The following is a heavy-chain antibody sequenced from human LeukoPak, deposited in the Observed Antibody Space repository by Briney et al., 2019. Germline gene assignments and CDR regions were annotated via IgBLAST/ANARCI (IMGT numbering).Heavy chain of an antibody. CDR3: TTGAVVVVAATGVDY. D-gene: IGHD2-15*01. V-gene: IGHV3-15*01. CDR1: GFTFSNAW. Sequence: KSGGSLRLSCAASGFTFSNAWMSWVRQAPGKGLEWVGRIKSKTDGGTTDYAAPVKGRFTISRDDSKNTLYLQMNRLKTEDTAVYYCTTGAVVVVAATGVDYWGQGTLVTVSS. J-gene: IGHJ4*02. CDR2: IKSKTDGGTT.